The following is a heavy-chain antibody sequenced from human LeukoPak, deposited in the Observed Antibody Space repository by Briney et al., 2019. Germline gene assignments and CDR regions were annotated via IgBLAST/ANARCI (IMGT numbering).Heavy chain of an antibody. J-gene: IGHJ4*02. Sequence: SESLSLTCAVDVGSFSGYDGSWIRQPPWKGLEWMGEINHSGSTNYNPSLKSRVTISVDTSKNQFSLKLSSVTAADTAVYYCARAGLYSSSKKFDYWGQGTLVTVSS. D-gene: IGHD6-13*01. CDR3: ARAGLYSSSKKFDY. V-gene: IGHV4-34*01. CDR1: VGSFSGYD. CDR2: INHSGST.